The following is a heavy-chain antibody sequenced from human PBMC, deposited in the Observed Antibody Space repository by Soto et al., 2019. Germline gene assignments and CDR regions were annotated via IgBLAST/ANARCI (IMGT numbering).Heavy chain of an antibody. CDR1: GYSFTSYW. V-gene: IGHV5-51*01. J-gene: IGHJ5*02. CDR3: ARAPDPPIGWDWFDP. Sequence: GESLKISCKGSGYSFTSYWIGWVRQMPGKGLEWMGIIYPGDSDTRYSPSFQGQVTISADKSISTAYLQWSSLKASDTAMYYCARAPDPPIGWDWFDPWRQGTLVTVSS. D-gene: IGHD1-26*01. CDR2: IYPGDSDT.